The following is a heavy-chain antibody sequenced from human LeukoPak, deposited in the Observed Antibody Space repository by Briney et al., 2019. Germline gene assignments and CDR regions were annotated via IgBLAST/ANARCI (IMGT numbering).Heavy chain of an antibody. J-gene: IGHJ4*02. V-gene: IGHV3-7*04. CDR1: GFSFNTYW. Sequence: GGSLRLSCAASGFSFNTYWMTWVRQAPGKGLEWVANIKKDGSEKYYVDSVKGRFTISRDNAKNSLYLQMNSLRAEDTAVYYCARDYYDSRGYYYHFDYWGQGTLVTVSS. D-gene: IGHD3-22*01. CDR2: IKKDGSEK. CDR3: ARDYYDSRGYYYHFDY.